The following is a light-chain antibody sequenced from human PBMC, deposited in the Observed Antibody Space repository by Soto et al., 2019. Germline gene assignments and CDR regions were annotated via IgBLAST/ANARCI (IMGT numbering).Light chain of an antibody. CDR1: QSISSW. J-gene: IGKJ2*01. CDR2: KAS. CDR3: QQYYDWPRT. Sequence: DIQMTQSPSTLSASVGDRVTITCRASQSISSWLAWYQQKPGKAPKLLIYKASSLESGVPSRFSGSGSGTEFTLTISSLQPDDFATYYCQQYYDWPRTFGQGTKLEIK. V-gene: IGKV1-5*03.